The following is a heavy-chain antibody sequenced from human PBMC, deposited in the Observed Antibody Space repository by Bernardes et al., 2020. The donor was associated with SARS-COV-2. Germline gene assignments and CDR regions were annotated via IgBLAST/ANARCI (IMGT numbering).Heavy chain of an antibody. CDR2: ISWNSGSI. D-gene: IGHD3-10*01. J-gene: IGHJ6*02. V-gene: IGHV3-9*01. CDR3: ATLHYGSGRGGMDV. Sequence: GGSLRLSCAASGFTFDDYAMHWVRQAPGKGLEWVSGISWNSGSIGYADSVKGRFTISRDNAKNSLYLQMNSLRAEDTALYYCATLHYGSGRGGMDVWGQGTTVTVSS. CDR1: GFTFDDYA.